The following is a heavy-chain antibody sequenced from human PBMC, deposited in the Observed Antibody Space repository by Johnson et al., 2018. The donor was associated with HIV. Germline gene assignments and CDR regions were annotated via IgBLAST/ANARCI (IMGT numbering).Heavy chain of an antibody. CDR2: INWNGDST. CDR3: ARDREYGLAWGWALDI. J-gene: IGHJ3*02. V-gene: IGHV3-20*04. Sequence: RPGGSLRLSCAASGFTFDDYGMSWVRQVPGKGLEWVSGINWNGDSTGYADSVKGRFTISRDNSKNTLYLRTNSMRVEDTAVYYCARDREYGLAWGWALDIWGQGTTVTVSS. D-gene: IGHD6-19*01. CDR1: GFTFDDYG.